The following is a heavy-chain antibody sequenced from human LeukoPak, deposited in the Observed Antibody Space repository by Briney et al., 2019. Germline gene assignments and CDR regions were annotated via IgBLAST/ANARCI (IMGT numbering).Heavy chain of an antibody. D-gene: IGHD1-1*01. CDR3: ARDINSVAFDM. Sequence: GGSLRLSCAASGFTFSSYAMSWVRQAPGKGLEWVSTISNSGGTTYYADSVKGRFTISRDDSENTLYLQMNSLRAEDTAVYYCARDINSVAFDMWGQGTVVTVSS. CDR2: ISNSGGTT. CDR1: GFTFSSYA. J-gene: IGHJ3*02. V-gene: IGHV3-23*01.